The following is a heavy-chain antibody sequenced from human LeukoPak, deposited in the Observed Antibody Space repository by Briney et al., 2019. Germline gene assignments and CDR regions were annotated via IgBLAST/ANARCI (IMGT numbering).Heavy chain of an antibody. D-gene: IGHD6-13*01. Sequence: GGSLRLSCAASGFTFSSYGMSWVRQALGKGLEWVSGISGSGGFTYYADSLKGRFTISRDNSKNMLYLQMNSLRVEDTAVYYCAKGHGSTWYDGLYYFDYWGQGILVTVSS. J-gene: IGHJ4*02. CDR2: ISGSGGFT. V-gene: IGHV3-23*01. CDR3: AKGHGSTWYDGLYYFDY. CDR1: GFTFSSYG.